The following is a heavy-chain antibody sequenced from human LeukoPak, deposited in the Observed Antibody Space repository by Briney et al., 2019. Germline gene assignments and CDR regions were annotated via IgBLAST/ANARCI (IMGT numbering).Heavy chain of an antibody. CDR1: GGTFSSYA. CDR2: IIPIFGTA. V-gene: IGHV1-69*01. D-gene: IGHD6-19*01. Sequence: SVKVSCKASGGTFSSYAISWVRQAPGQGLEWMGGIIPIFGTANYAQKFQGRVTITADESTSTAYMELSSLRSDDTAVYYCARDSIAVAGTCDYWGQGTLVTVSS. J-gene: IGHJ4*02. CDR3: ARDSIAVAGTCDY.